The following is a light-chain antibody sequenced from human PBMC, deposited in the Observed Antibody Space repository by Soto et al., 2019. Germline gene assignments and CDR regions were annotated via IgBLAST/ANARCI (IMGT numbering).Light chain of an antibody. CDR3: QQYGRSPWT. CDR2: GAS. J-gene: IGKJ1*01. Sequence: EIVLTQSPGTLSLSPGETATLSCRASQSVYNNFVAWYQQKPGQAPRLLIYGASSRATGIPDRFSGSGSGADFTLTVRRLEPEDFAVYHCQQYGRSPWTFGQGTKVEIK. CDR1: QSVYNNF. V-gene: IGKV3-20*01.